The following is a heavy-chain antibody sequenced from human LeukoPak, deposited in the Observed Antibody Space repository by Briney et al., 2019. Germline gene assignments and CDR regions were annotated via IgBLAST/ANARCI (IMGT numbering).Heavy chain of an antibody. J-gene: IGHJ4*02. D-gene: IGHD3-22*01. Sequence: PGRSLRLSCAASGFTFSSYGMQWVRQAPGKGLEWVAVIWYDGSNKYYADSVKGRFTISRDNSKNTLYLQVNRLRAEDTAVYYCAKGNYGTSVYYYFAYWGQGTLVTVSS. CDR3: AKGNYGTSVYYYFAY. CDR1: GFTFSSYG. CDR2: IWYDGSNK. V-gene: IGHV3-33*06.